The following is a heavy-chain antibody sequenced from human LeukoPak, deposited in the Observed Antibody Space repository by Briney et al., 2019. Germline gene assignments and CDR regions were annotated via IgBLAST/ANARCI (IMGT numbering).Heavy chain of an antibody. Sequence: ASVKVSCKASGYTFTDYYMQWVRQAPGQGLEWMGWINPNTGGASYAQKFQGMVTMTRDTSISTAYMELSRLTSDDTAVYCCARESCSTPSCYAWFDPWGQGTLVTVSS. CDR2: INPNTGGA. V-gene: IGHV1-2*02. CDR3: ARESCSTPSCYAWFDP. D-gene: IGHD2-2*01. J-gene: IGHJ5*02. CDR1: GYTFTDYY.